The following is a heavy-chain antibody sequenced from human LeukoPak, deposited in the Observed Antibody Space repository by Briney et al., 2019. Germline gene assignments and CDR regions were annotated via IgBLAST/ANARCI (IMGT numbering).Heavy chain of an antibody. V-gene: IGHV3-23*01. J-gene: IGHJ6*03. CDR1: GFTFSNYA. CDR2: ISSSGAST. CDR3: AKPHTTGNNYYYYMDV. Sequence: PGGSLRLSCVASGFTFSNYAMSWVRQAPGKGLEWVSAISSSGASTFYADSVKGRFTISRDNSKNMLYLQMNSLRAEDTAVYHCAKPHTTGNNYYYYMDVWGKGTTVTVSS. D-gene: IGHD1-1*01.